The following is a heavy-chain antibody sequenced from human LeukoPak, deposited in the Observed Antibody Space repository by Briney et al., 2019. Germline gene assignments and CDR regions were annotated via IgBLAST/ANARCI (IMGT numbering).Heavy chain of an antibody. D-gene: IGHD2-2*01. CDR2: ISNSAGSSV. CDR1: GFSFSAYE. V-gene: IGHV3-48*03. Sequence: GGSLRLSCAASGFSFSAYEMNWVRQAPGKGLEWVSYISNSAGSSVYYADSVKGRFTISRDDAKNSLYLQMNSLRAEDTAVYYCARLFCTSCFGWGDYWGQGTLVTVSS. CDR3: ARLFCTSCFGWGDY. J-gene: IGHJ4*02.